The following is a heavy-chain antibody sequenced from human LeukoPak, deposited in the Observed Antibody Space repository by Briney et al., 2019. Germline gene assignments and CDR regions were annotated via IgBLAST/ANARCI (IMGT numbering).Heavy chain of an antibody. D-gene: IGHD2-2*01. J-gene: IGHJ4*02. CDR3: TREAIPALRPLDY. CDR2: IRGKAYGGTT. Sequence: PGGSLRLSCTASGFNFVDYAMSWVRQAPGKGLEWIGFIRGKAYGGTTEFAASVKGRFTISRDDAKSIAYLQMNSLKTEDTALYYCTREAIPALRPLDYWGQGTLVTVSS. V-gene: IGHV3-49*04. CDR1: GFNFVDYA.